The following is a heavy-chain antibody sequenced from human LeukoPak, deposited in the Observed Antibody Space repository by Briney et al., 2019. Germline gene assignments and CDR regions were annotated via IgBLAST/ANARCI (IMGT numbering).Heavy chain of an antibody. CDR1: GFTFSTYG. J-gene: IGHJ4*02. D-gene: IGHD3-10*01. CDR3: AKDPASWFGELLHTRGDYYFDY. V-gene: IGHV3-30*18. Sequence: HPGRCLRLSCAASGFTFSTYGMQWVRHAPSMGLEWGAVISYDGRNTSCAASVEGRFTISRDNSKNTLYLQMSSLRAEDTAVYYCAKDPASWFGELLHTRGDYYFDYWGQGTLVTVSS. CDR2: ISYDGRNT.